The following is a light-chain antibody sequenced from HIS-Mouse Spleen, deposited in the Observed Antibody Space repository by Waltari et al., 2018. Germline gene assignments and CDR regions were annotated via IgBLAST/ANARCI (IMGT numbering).Light chain of an antibody. CDR1: SSNIGNNY. CDR2: DNN. CDR3: GTWDSSLSAGV. V-gene: IGLV1-51*01. Sequence: QPVFTQPPSVPAAPGQKVTISCSGRSSNIGNNYVSWYQQLPGTAPKLLIYDNNKRPSGIPDRFSGSKSGTSATLGITGLQTGDEADYYCGTWDSSLSAGVFGGGTKLTVL. J-gene: IGLJ3*02.